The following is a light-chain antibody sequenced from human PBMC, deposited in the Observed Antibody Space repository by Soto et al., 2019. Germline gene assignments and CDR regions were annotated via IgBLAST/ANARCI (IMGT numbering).Light chain of an antibody. CDR3: QQRNSWPLT. CDR2: AAS. J-gene: IGKJ4*01. Sequence: DIQMTQSPSSLSASVGDRVTVTCRASQRINSYLNWYQQKPGKAPNLLIYAASTLQSGVPSRFSGSGSGTDFTLTFSGLEPEDFAVYYCQQRNSWPLTFGAGTTVEI. CDR1: QRINSY. V-gene: IGKV1-39*01.